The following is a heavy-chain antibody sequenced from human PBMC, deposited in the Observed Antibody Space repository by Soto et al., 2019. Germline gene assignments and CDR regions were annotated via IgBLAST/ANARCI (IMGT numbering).Heavy chain of an antibody. V-gene: IGHV3-23*01. CDR2: ISGSGGST. D-gene: IGHD2-15*01. Sequence: PGGSLRLSCAASGFTFSSDAMSWVRQAPGKGLEWVSAISGSGGSTYYADSVKGLFTISRDNSKNTLYLQRNSRRAEDTAVYYCAKVLLTGRQRVPWAYHYYYGMDVWGQGTTVTVSS. CDR1: GFTFSSDA. CDR3: AKVLLTGRQRVPWAYHYYYGMDV. J-gene: IGHJ6*02.